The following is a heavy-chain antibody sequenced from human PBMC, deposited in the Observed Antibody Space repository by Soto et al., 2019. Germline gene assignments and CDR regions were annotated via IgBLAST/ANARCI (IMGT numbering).Heavy chain of an antibody. CDR3: VKDGLGGTTTFNWFDP. J-gene: IGHJ5*02. V-gene: IGHV3-23*04. CDR2: ITASGGAT. CDR1: GFTFSLYS. Sequence: EVQLVESGGGLVKPGGSLRLSCAASGFTFSLYSMIWVRQAPGKGLEWVASITASGGATYYADSVQGRFTISRDNSKNTLYLQMDGLTADDTAMYYCVKDGLGGTTTFNWFDPWGQGTLVTVSS. D-gene: IGHD3-3*01.